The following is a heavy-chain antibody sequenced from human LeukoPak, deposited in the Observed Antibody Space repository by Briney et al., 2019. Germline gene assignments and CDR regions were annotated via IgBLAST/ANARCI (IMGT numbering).Heavy chain of an antibody. CDR1: VGSISTYY. V-gene: IGHV4-59*01. D-gene: IGHD1-26*01. J-gene: IGHJ4*02. CDR2: VYYSGNT. Sequence: PSETLSLTCTVSVGSISTYYWSWIRQPPGKGLEWIGYVYYSGNTDYNPSLKSRVTISIDTSKKQSSLKLRSVSAADTAVYYCARGAESYYDRHFDYWGQGTLVTVSS. CDR3: ARGAESYYDRHFDY.